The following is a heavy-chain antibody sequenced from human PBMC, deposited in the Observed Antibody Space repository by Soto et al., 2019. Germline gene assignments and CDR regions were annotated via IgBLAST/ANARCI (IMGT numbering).Heavy chain of an antibody. CDR3: VKDRRTEAYGMEV. V-gene: IGHV3-21*01. J-gene: IGHJ6*02. D-gene: IGHD2-21*01. CDR1: GFTFSNYN. Sequence: PGGSLRLSCAASGFTFSNYNMNWVRQAPGKGLEWVSSISSAGGYIYYADSVKGRFTISRDNSKNTVYLQMNSLRAEDTAVYYCVKDRRTEAYGMEVWGQGTTVTVSS. CDR2: ISSAGGYI.